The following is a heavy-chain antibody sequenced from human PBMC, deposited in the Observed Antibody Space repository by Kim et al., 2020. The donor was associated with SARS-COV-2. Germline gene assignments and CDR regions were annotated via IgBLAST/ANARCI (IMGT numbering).Heavy chain of an antibody. CDR3: ARLVGGTMIVVVIPKYYFDY. CDR1: GGSISSSSYY. Sequence: SETLSLTCTVSGGSISSSSYYWGWIRQPPGKGLEWIGSIYYSGSTYHNPSLKSRVTISVDTSKNQFSLKLSSVTAADTAVYYCARLVGGTMIVVVIPKYYFDYWGQGTLVTVSS. J-gene: IGHJ4*02. D-gene: IGHD3-22*01. CDR2: IYYSGST. V-gene: IGHV4-39*01.